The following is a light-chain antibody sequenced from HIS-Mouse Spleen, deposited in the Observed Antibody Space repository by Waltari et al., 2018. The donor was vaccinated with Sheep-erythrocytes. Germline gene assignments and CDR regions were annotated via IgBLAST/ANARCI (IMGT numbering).Light chain of an antibody. CDR3: YSTDSSGNRDV. J-gene: IGLJ1*01. CDR2: EDS. CDR1: ALPKKY. Sequence: SYELTQPPSVSVSPGQTARITCSGDALPKKYAYWYQQKSGQAPVLVIDEDSKRPSEIPERFSGSSSGTMATLTISGAQVEDEADYYCYSTDSSGNRDVFGTGTKVTVL. V-gene: IGLV3-10*01.